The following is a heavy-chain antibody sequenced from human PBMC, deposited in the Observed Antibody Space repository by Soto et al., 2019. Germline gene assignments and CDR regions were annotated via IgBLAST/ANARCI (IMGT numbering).Heavy chain of an antibody. CDR1: GGCISSYY. CDR2: IYYSGST. CDR3: ARRYGVAFDI. Sequence: PSETLSLTCTVSGGCISSYYWSWIRQPPGKGLEWIGYIYYSGSTNYNPSLKSRVTISVDTSKNQFSLKLSSVTAADTAVYYCARRYGVAFDIWGQGTMVTVSS. V-gene: IGHV4-59*08. D-gene: IGHD3-10*01. J-gene: IGHJ3*02.